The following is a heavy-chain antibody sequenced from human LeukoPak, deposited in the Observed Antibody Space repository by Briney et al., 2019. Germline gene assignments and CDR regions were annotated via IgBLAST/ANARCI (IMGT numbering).Heavy chain of an antibody. Sequence: GGSLRLSCAASGFTFSIYSMDWVRQAPGKGLEWVSSIISSSSYIYYAHSVKGRFTISRDNDKNSLYLKMNNLRAEDTAVYYCARAPRTVTEFDYWGQGTLVTVSS. V-gene: IGHV3-21*01. CDR1: GFTFSIYS. CDR2: IISSSSYI. D-gene: IGHD4-11*01. CDR3: ARAPRTVTEFDY. J-gene: IGHJ4*02.